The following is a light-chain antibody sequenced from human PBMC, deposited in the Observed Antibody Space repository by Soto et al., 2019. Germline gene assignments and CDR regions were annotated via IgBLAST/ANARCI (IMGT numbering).Light chain of an antibody. Sequence: EIVLTQSPGTLSLSPGERATLSCRASQSVSSSYLAWYQQKPGQAPRLLIYGASSRATGIPDRFSGSGSGTDFTLTISSLQPDDFATYYCQQYSTYTPRTFGQGTK. CDR2: GAS. CDR1: QSVSSSY. V-gene: IGKV3-20*01. CDR3: QQYSTYTPRT. J-gene: IGKJ1*01.